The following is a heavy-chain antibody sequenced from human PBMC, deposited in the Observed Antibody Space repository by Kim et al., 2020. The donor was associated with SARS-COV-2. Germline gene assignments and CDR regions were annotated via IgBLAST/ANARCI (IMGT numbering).Heavy chain of an antibody. CDR3: ARESGYSRYFDY. Sequence: NHAPSLKSRVTMSVDTSKNQFSLNRSSGTAADTAVYYCARESGYSRYFDYWGQGTLVTVSS. J-gene: IGHJ4*02. D-gene: IGHD5-12*01. V-gene: IGHV4-4*07.